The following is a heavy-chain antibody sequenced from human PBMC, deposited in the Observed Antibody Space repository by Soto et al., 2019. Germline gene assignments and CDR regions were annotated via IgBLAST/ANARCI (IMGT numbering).Heavy chain of an antibody. CDR1: GFTFSIYG. Sequence: QVQLVESGGGVVQPGRSLRLSCAASGFTFSIYGMHWVRQAPGKGLEWVAVIWYDGSNKYYADSVKGRFTISRDNSKNTLYLEMNSLRAEDMAVYYCARDSRGFDPWGKGTLVTVSS. V-gene: IGHV3-33*01. J-gene: IGHJ5*02. CDR2: IWYDGSNK. CDR3: ARDSRGFDP.